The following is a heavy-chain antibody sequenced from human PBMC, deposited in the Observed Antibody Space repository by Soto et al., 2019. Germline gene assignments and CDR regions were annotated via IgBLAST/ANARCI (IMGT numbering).Heavy chain of an antibody. CDR2: IIPIFGTA. CDR3: ARGYSGSYGHAFDI. J-gene: IGHJ3*02. V-gene: IGHV1-69*13. CDR1: GGTFSSYA. D-gene: IGHD1-26*01. Sequence: SVKVSCKASGGTFSSYAISWVRQAPGQGLEWMGGIIPIFGTANYAQKFQGRVTITADESTSTAYMELSSLRSEDTAVYYCARGYSGSYGHAFDIWGQGTMVTVS.